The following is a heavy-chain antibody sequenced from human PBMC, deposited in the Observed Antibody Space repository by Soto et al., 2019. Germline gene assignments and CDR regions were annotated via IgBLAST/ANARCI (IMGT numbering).Heavy chain of an antibody. V-gene: IGHV3-23*01. CDR3: AKDVDSSSSEARRDYYYYYMDV. CDR2: ISGSGGST. J-gene: IGHJ6*03. Sequence: GGSLRLSCAASGFTFSSYAMSWVRQAPGKGLEWVSAISGSGGSTYYADSVKGRFTISRDNSKNTLYLQMNSLRAEDTAVYYCAKDVDSSSSEARRDYYYYYMDVWGKGTTVTVSS. D-gene: IGHD6-6*01. CDR1: GFTFSSYA.